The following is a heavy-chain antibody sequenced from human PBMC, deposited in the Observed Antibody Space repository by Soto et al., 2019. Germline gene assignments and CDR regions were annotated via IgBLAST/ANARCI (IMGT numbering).Heavy chain of an antibody. CDR1: GATFSSFA. V-gene: IGHV1-69*01. D-gene: IGHD3-3*01. CDR2: IIPIFDTI. J-gene: IGHJ4*02. CDR3: ASPLKWSGYYIAFDY. Sequence: QVQLLQSGAEVKKPGSSVKVSYKASGATFSSFAFSWVRQAPGQGLEWMGVIIPIFDTISYAQKFQGRVIITADESTRTAYMELNSLTSDDTAVYYCASPLKWSGYYIAFDYWGQGTLVIVSS.